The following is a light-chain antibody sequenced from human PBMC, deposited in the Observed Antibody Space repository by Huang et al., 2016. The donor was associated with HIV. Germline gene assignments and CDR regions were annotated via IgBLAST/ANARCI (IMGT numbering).Light chain of an antibody. CDR3: QQSFNTPPYT. V-gene: IGKV1-39*01. CDR1: QTIITY. Sequence: DLQMTQSPSSLSASGVDRVTITCRASQTIITYLNWSQQKPGKAPKLLIYGASSLHSGVTARFSGSGSVTDFTLTISSLQPDDFATYYCQQSFNTPPYTFGQGTKLEIK. J-gene: IGKJ2*01. CDR2: GAS.